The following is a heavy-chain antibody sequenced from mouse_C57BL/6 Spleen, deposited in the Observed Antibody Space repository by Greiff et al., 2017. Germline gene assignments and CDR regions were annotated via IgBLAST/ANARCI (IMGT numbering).Heavy chain of an antibody. CDR3: ARPDDYSPLFDV. CDR1: GFTFSDYG. Sequence: EVKLVESGGGLVKPGGSLKLSCAASGFTFSDYGMHWVRQAPEKGLEWVAYISSGSSNIYYADTGKGRFTISRDNAKNTLFLQMTSLRSEDTAMYYCARPDDYSPLFDVWGTGTTVTVSS. V-gene: IGHV5-17*01. CDR2: ISSGSSNI. J-gene: IGHJ1*03. D-gene: IGHD2-4*01.